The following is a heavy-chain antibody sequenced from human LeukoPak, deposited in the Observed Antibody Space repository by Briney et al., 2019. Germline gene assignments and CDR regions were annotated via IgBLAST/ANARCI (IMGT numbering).Heavy chain of an antibody. D-gene: IGHD4-17*01. CDR1: GFTVSSNC. J-gene: IGHJ4*02. CDR2: IYSGGTT. CDR3: ARGLSTVTQIMTY. V-gene: IGHV3-53*05. Sequence: PGGSLRLSCAASGFTVSSNCMSWFLQAAGKGLEWISIIYSGGTTYYADSVKGRFTISRDNSKNTLHLQMNNLRTEDTAVYYCARGLSTVTQIMTYWGQGTLVTVSS.